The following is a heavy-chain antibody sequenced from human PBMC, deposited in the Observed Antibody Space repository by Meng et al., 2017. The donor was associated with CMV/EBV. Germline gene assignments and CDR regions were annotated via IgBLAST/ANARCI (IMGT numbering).Heavy chain of an antibody. V-gene: IGHV4-34*01. J-gene: IGHJ4*02. Sequence: SETLSLTCAVYGGSFSGYYWSWIRQSPGKGLEWIGEINHSGSTNYNPSLKSRVTISVDTSKNQFSLKLSSVTAADTAVYYCARFDNWKACFDYWGQGTLVTVSS. CDR1: GGSFSGYY. CDR3: ARFDNWKACFDY. CDR2: INHSGST. D-gene: IGHD1-20*01.